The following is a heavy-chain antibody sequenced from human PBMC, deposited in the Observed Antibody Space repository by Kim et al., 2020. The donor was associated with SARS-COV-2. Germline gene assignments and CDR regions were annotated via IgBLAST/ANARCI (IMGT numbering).Heavy chain of an antibody. V-gene: IGHV1-46*01. Sequence: TSYAQKFQGRVTMTRDTSTSTVYMELSSLRSEDTAVYYCAREPSGDPGDYWGQGTLVTVSS. J-gene: IGHJ4*02. D-gene: IGHD6-25*01. CDR3: AREPSGDPGDY. CDR2: T.